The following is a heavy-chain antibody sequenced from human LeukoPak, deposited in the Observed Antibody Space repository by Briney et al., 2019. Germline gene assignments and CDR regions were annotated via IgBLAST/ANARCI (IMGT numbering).Heavy chain of an antibody. CDR3: AGAHGSGPYGMDV. CDR1: GGSISSYY. V-gene: IGHV4-59*01. Sequence: PSETLSLTCTVSGGSISSYYWSWIRQPPGKGLEWIGYIYYSGSTNYNPSLKSRVTISVDTSKNQFSLKLSSVTAADTAVYYCAGAHGSGPYGMDVWGQGTTVTVSS. J-gene: IGHJ6*02. D-gene: IGHD3-10*01. CDR2: IYYSGST.